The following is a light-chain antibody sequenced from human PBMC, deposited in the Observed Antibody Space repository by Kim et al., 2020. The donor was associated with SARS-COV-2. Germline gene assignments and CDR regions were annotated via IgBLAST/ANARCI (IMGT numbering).Light chain of an antibody. CDR1: QSVSSSY. Sequence: EIVLTQSPGNLSLSPGERATLSCRASQSVSSSYLAWYQQKPGQAPRLLIYGASSRATGIPDRFSGSGSGTDFTLTISRLEPEDFAVYYCQQYGRSPYTCGRETKVDI. V-gene: IGKV3-20*01. J-gene: IGKJ2*01. CDR2: GAS. CDR3: QQYGRSPYT.